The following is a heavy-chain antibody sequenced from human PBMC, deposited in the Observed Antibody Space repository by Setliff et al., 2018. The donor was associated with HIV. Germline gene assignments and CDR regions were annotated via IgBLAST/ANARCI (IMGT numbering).Heavy chain of an antibody. Sequence: SETLSLTGTVSGGSISSNNYYWGWIRQPPGKGLERIGSIFYSETVYYGGRTYYSPSLKSRVTISVDTSKSQFSLKLSSVTAADTAVYYCARGVPLLPPHYWGQGTLVTVSS. J-gene: IGHJ4*02. D-gene: IGHD2-15*01. CDR3: ARGVPLLPPHY. CDR1: GGSISSNNYY. V-gene: IGHV4-39*07. CDR2: IFYSETVYYGGRT.